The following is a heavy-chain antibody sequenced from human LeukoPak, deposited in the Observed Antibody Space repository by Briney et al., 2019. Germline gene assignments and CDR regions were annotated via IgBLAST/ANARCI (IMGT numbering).Heavy chain of an antibody. CDR3: AAFPYSGSYYAQGDY. J-gene: IGHJ4*02. Sequence: GASVKVSCKASGFTFTSSAVQWVRQAREQRLEWIGWIVVGSGNTNYAQKFQERVTITRDMSTSTAYMELSSLRSEDTAVYYCAAFPYSGSYYAQGDYWGQGTLVTVSS. CDR1: GFTFTSSA. CDR2: IVVGSGNT. V-gene: IGHV1-58*01. D-gene: IGHD1-26*01.